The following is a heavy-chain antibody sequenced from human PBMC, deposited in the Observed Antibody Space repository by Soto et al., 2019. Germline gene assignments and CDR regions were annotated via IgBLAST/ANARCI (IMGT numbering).Heavy chain of an antibody. J-gene: IGHJ6*02. CDR1: GGSFSGYY. D-gene: IGHD4-17*01. CDR2: INHSGST. Sequence: QVQLQQWGAGLLKPSETLALTCAVYGGSFSGYYWSWIRQPPGKGLEWIGEINHSGSTNDNPSLKSRVTISVDTSKNQFSLKLSTVTAADTAVHYCARDDYGVTYYYAMDVWGQGTTVTVSS. V-gene: IGHV4-34*01. CDR3: ARDDYGVTYYYAMDV.